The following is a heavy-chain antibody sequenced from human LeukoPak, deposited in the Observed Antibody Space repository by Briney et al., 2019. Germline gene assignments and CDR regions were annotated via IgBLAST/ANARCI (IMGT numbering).Heavy chain of an antibody. V-gene: IGHV4-39*07. Sequence: PSETLSLTCTVSGGSISSSSYYWGWIRQPPGKGLEWIGEINHSGSTNYNPSLKSRVTISVDTSKNQFSLKLSSVTAADTAVYYCASHLGYEVDAFDIWGQGTMVTVSS. J-gene: IGHJ3*02. CDR1: GGSISSSSYY. CDR2: INHSGST. D-gene: IGHD5-12*01. CDR3: ASHLGYEVDAFDI.